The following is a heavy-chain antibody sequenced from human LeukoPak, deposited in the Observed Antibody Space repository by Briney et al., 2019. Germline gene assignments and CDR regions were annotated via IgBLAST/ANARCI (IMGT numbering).Heavy chain of an antibody. D-gene: IGHD1-26*01. CDR2: ISGSGGAT. CDR1: GFTFYNSG. CDR3: AIEQWELKY. Sequence: PGGSLRLSCAASGFTFYNSGLGWVRQAPGKGLEWVSSISGSGGATYYADSAKSRFTISRDDSKNTLYLQMNSLRAEDTAVYYCAIEQWELKYWGQGTLVTVSS. J-gene: IGHJ4*02. V-gene: IGHV3-23*01.